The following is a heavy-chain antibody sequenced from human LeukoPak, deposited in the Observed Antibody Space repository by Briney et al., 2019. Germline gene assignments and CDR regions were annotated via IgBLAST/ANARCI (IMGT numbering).Heavy chain of an antibody. CDR3: ASDMDYYDSSGYLGY. Sequence: GGSLRLSCAASGFTFSSYEMNWVRQAPGKGLEWVSYISSSGSTIYYADSVKGRFTISRDNAKNSPYLQMNSLRAEDTAVYYCASDMDYYDSSGYLGYWGRGTLVTVSS. V-gene: IGHV3-48*03. CDR1: GFTFSSYE. D-gene: IGHD3-22*01. CDR2: ISSSGSTI. J-gene: IGHJ4*02.